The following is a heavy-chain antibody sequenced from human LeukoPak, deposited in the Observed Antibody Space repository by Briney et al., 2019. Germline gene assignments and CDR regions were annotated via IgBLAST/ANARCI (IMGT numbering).Heavy chain of an antibody. D-gene: IGHD3-22*01. V-gene: IGHV4-39*07. CDR3: AREVGYFHSGGYYFDY. CDR1: GGPINSNIYY. J-gene: IGHJ4*02. Sequence: SETLSLTCNVSGGPINSNIYYWAWVRQPPGKGLEWIGSIYYGGSTYYNPSLKSRITISVDTSKNQFSLKLSSVTAADTAVFYCAREVGYFHSGGYYFDYWGQGTLVTVSS. CDR2: IYYGGST.